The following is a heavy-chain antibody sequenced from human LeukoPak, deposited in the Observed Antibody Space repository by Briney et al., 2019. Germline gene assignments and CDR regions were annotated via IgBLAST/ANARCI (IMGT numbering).Heavy chain of an antibody. D-gene: IGHD2-15*01. Sequence: SETLSLTCAVYGGSFSGYYWSWIRQPPGKGLEWIREINHSGSTNYNPSLKSRVTISIDTSKNQFSLKLSSVTAADTAVYYCARGRRNIVVVVAAGYGMDVWGQGTTVTVSS. CDR3: ARGRRNIVVVVAAGYGMDV. CDR2: INHSGST. V-gene: IGHV4-34*01. CDR1: GGSFSGYY. J-gene: IGHJ6*02.